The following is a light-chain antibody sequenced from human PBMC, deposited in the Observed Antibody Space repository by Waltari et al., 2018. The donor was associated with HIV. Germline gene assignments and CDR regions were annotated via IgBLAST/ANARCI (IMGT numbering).Light chain of an antibody. V-gene: IGKV1-39*01. CDR1: QNISTF. CDR2: GAS. Sequence: DIQMTQSPSSLSASVGDRVTITCRSSQNISTFLNWYQQKPGKASKLLIFGASSLQSGVPSRFSGSGSGTDFTLTISSLQPEDFATHYCQQSYSPPRTFGQGTKVEIK. J-gene: IGKJ2*01. CDR3: QQSYSPPRT.